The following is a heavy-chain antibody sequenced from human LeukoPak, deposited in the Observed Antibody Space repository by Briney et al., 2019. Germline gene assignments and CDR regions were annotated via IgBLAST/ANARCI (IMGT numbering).Heavy chain of an antibody. J-gene: IGHJ4*02. CDR1: GFTFSSYA. CDR3: AKPLGYYYDSSGYPY. V-gene: IGHV3-23*01. CDR2: ISGSGGST. D-gene: IGHD3-22*01. Sequence: GGSLRLSCAASGFTFSSYAMRLVRQSPGKWMEWVSAISGSGGSTYYADSVKGRFTISRDNSKNTLYLQMNSLRAEDTAVYYCAKPLGYYYDSSGYPYWGQGTLVTVSS.